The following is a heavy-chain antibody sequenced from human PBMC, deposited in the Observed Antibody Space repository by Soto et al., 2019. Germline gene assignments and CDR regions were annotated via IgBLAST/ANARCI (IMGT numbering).Heavy chain of an antibody. CDR3: ARLRDYYHTSGYPQGFYFDY. CDR1: GGSINSASYY. V-gene: IGHV4-31*03. Sequence: QVQLQESGPGLVNPSQTLALTCSVSGGSINSASYYWSWVRQRPGKGLERIGHIFHSGSAYYNAFLKTRLSISVDTSKNQFSPKLNSVTAADTAVYYCARLRDYYHTSGYPQGFYFDYWGQGTLVTVSS. D-gene: IGHD3-22*01. J-gene: IGHJ4*02. CDR2: IFHSGSA.